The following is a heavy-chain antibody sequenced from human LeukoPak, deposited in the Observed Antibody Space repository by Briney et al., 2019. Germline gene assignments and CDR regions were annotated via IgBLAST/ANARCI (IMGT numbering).Heavy chain of an antibody. Sequence: PGGSLRLSCAASGFTFSSYWMSWVRQAPGKGLEWVANIKQDGSEKYYVDSVKGRFTISRDNAKNSLYLQMNSLRAEDTALYYCARENGEYSYDYCYYYYMDVWGKGTTVTVSS. D-gene: IGHD5-18*01. V-gene: IGHV3-7*03. CDR1: GFTFSSYW. CDR2: IKQDGSEK. CDR3: ARENGEYSYDYCYYYYMDV. J-gene: IGHJ6*03.